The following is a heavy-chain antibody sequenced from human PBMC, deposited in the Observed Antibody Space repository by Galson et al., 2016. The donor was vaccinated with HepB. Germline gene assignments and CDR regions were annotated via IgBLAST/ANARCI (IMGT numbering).Heavy chain of an antibody. CDR3: AKLQGDNYAGYYVGD. J-gene: IGHJ4*02. CDR2: ISFDGNEQ. Sequence: SLRLSCAASGFTFRNFGMHWVRQAPGRGLEWVAVISFDGNEQYYADSVKGRFTISRDNSDNTLHLQMNSLGREDTAVYYCAKLQGDNYAGYYVGDWGQGTLVTVSS. CDR1: GFTFRNFG. D-gene: IGHD3-22*01. V-gene: IGHV3-33*03.